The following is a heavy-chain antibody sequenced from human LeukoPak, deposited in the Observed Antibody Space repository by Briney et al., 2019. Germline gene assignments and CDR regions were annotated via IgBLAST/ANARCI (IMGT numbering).Heavy chain of an antibody. J-gene: IGHJ6*03. CDR3: ARGGYSTSSNYSYYYMDV. CDR2: INHSGST. CDR1: GGSFSGYY. V-gene: IGHV4-34*01. D-gene: IGHD6-6*01. Sequence: SETLSLTSAVYGGSFSGYYWSWIRQPPGKGLEWIGEINHSGSTNYNPSLKSRVTISVDTSKNQFSLKLSSVTAADTAVYYCARGGYSTSSNYSYYYMDVWGKGTTVTVSS.